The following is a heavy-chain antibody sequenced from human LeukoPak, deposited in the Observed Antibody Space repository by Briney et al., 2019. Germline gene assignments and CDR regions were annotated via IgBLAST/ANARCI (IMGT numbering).Heavy chain of an antibody. Sequence: PSETLSLTCTVSGGSLSSSSYYWGWIRQPPGKGLEWIGSIYYSGSTYYNPSLKSRVTISVDTSKNQFSLKLSSVTAADTAVYYCARHRVDYYDSSGYFYWGQGTLVTVSS. D-gene: IGHD3-22*01. CDR1: GGSLSSSSYY. V-gene: IGHV4-39*01. CDR3: ARHRVDYYDSSGYFY. CDR2: IYYSGST. J-gene: IGHJ4*02.